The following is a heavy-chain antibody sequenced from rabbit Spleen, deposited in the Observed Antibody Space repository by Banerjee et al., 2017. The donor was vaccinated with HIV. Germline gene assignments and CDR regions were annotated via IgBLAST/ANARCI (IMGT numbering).Heavy chain of an antibody. J-gene: IGHJ6*01. CDR2: ITAGSSGRS. CDR3: ARDPDTYGYAAYLMPGGNYGMDL. CDR1: GFSLSNNYY. Sequence: QSLEESGGDLVKPGASLTLTCTASGFSLSNNYYMCWVRQAPGKGLEWIACITAGSSGRSYHANWAKSRFTISKTSPTQVTLQITSLTAADKATYFWARDPDTYGYAAYLMPGGNYGMDLWGPGTLVTVS. D-gene: IGHD6-1*01. V-gene: IGHV1S40*01.